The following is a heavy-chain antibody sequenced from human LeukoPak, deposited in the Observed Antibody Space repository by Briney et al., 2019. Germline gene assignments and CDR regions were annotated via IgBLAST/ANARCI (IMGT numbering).Heavy chain of an antibody. Sequence: SGGSLRLSCAASGFTFSSYAMSWVRQAPGKGLEWVSAISGSGGSTYYADSVKGRFTISRDNSKNTLYLQMNSLRAEDTAVYYCAKDSGSYLRGDYWGQGTLVTVSS. D-gene: IGHD1-26*01. J-gene: IGHJ4*02. V-gene: IGHV3-23*01. CDR2: ISGSGGST. CDR3: AKDSGSYLRGDY. CDR1: GFTFSSYA.